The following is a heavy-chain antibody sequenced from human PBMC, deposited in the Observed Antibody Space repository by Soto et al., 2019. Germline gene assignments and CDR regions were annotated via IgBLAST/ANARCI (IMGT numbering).Heavy chain of an antibody. CDR1: GFTVSSSY. Sequence: EVQLVEFGGGLIQPGGSLRLSCETSGFTVSSSYMSWVRQAPGMGLEWVSVILTGGDTHYADSVKGRFTVSRDNSQNTVYLHMNNLRGEDTATYYCARGYWRLGESYYFDYWGQGTLVTVSS. V-gene: IGHV3-53*01. CDR2: ILTGGDT. D-gene: IGHD3-16*01. J-gene: IGHJ4*02. CDR3: ARGYWRLGESYYFDY.